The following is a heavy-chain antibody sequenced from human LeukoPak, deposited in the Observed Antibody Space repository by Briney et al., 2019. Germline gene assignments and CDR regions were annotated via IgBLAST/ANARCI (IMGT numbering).Heavy chain of an antibody. Sequence: PSETLSLTCAVYGGSFSGYYWSWIRQPPGKGLEWIGEINHSGSTNYNPSLKSRVTISVDTSKNQFSLKLSSVTAADTAVYYCARTRSVLRYFDWLFPDAFDIWGQGTMVTVS. V-gene: IGHV4-34*01. J-gene: IGHJ3*02. CDR1: GGSFSGYY. CDR2: INHSGST. D-gene: IGHD3-9*01. CDR3: ARTRSVLRYFDWLFPDAFDI.